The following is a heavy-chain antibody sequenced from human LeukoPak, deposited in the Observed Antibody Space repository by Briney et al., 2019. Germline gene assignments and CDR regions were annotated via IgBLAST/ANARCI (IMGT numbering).Heavy chain of an antibody. D-gene: IGHD3-10*01. J-gene: IGHJ4*02. V-gene: IGHV3-23*01. CDR1: GFTFSSYA. CDR3: ASPMVRGVMERDY. CDR2: ISGSGGST. Sequence: GGSLRLSCAASGFTFSSYAMSWVREAPGKGLEWVSAISGSGGSTYYADSVKGRFTISRDNSKNTLYLQMNSLRAEDTAVYYCASPMVRGVMERDYWGQGTLVTVSS.